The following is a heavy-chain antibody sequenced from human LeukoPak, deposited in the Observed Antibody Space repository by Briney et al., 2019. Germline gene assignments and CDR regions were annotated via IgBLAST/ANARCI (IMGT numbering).Heavy chain of an antibody. D-gene: IGHD3-16*02. CDR3: AREQNSDVWGNYRYNPNYHYGMDV. Sequence: GGSLRLSCAASGFTFSSSWMNLVRQPSGKGPMWVSRMNGSAIRYAESVKGRFTISRDNAQNTLYLQMESLGAEDTAVYYCAREQNSDVWGNYRYNPNYHYGMDVWGQGTTVIVSS. CDR1: GFTFSSSW. J-gene: IGHJ6*02. CDR2: MNGSAI. V-gene: IGHV3-74*01.